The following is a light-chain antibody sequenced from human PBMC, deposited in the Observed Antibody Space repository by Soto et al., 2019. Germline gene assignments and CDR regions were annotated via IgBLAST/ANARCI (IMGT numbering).Light chain of an antibody. V-gene: IGLV2-8*01. CDR3: QSYDSSLSGVV. CDR1: SSDVGAYNY. CDR2: DVS. J-gene: IGLJ2*01. Sequence: QSALTQPPSASGSPGQSVTISCTGTSSDVGAYNYVSWYQQHPGKAPKLMIYDVSKRPSGVPYRFSGSKSGNAASLTVSGLQGEDEADYYCQSYDSSLSGVVFDGGTKLTVL.